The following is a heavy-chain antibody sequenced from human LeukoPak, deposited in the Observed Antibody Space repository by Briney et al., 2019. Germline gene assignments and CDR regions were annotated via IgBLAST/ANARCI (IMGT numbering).Heavy chain of an antibody. CDR1: GFSVTSNH. CDR2: IYTGGTT. CDR3: ARDSSSYYFDY. J-gene: IGHJ4*02. Sequence: GGSLRLSCAASGFSVTSNHMNWVRQAPGKGLEWVSIIYTGGTTHYADSLNDRFTISRDDSINTLYLQMNSLRAEDTAVYYCARDSSSYYFDYWGEGTLVTVSS. D-gene: IGHD6-6*01. V-gene: IGHV3-66*01.